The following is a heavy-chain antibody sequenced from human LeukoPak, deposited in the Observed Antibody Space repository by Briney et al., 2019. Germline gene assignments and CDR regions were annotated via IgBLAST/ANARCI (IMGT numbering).Heavy chain of an antibody. CDR2: IHYSGNT. V-gene: IGHV4-39*01. CDR3: ARHLYSESYYH. Sequence: SETLSLTCTVSGVSISSSSHYWGWIRQPPGKGLEWIGSIHYSGNTYYNPSLKSRLTISVDTSKNQFSLNLSSVTAADTAVYYCARHLYSESYYHWGQGTLVTVSS. D-gene: IGHD1-26*01. J-gene: IGHJ5*02. CDR1: GVSISSSSHY.